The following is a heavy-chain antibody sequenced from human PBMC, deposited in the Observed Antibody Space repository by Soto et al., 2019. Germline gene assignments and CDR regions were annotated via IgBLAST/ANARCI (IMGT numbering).Heavy chain of an antibody. D-gene: IGHD3-22*01. Sequence: GGSLRLSCAASGFTFSSYEMNWVRQAPGKGLEWVSYISDNDETIYYADSVEGRFTISRDTMKNSLFLQMSSLRAEDTAVYYCARGAREGYYFDYWGQGTLVTVS. V-gene: IGHV3-48*03. CDR1: GFTFSSYE. CDR2: ISDNDETI. J-gene: IGHJ4*02. CDR3: ARGAREGYYFDY.